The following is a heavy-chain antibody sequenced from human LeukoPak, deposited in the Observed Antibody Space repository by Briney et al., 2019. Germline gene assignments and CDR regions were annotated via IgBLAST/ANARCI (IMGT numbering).Heavy chain of an antibody. CDR3: ARGGDYYDSSGNDY. V-gene: IGHV1-18*01. CDR1: GGTFSSYG. D-gene: IGHD3-22*01. Sequence: ASVKVSCKASGGTFSSYGISWVRQAPGQGLEWMGWISAYNGNTNYAQKLQGRVTMTTDTSTSTAYMELRSLRSDDTAVYYCARGGDYYDSSGNDYWGQGTLVTVSS. CDR2: ISAYNGNT. J-gene: IGHJ4*02.